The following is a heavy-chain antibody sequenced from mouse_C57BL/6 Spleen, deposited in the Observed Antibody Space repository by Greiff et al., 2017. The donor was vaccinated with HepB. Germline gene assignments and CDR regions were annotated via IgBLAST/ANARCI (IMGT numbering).Heavy chain of an antibody. V-gene: IGHV1-18*01. Sequence: EVKLMESGPELVKPGASVKIPCKASGYTFTDYNMDWVKQSHGKSLEWIGDINPNNGGTIYNQKFKGKATLTVDKSSSTAYMELRSLTSDDTAVYYCARSYDYDRFAYWGQGTLVTVSA. CDR2: INPNNGGT. CDR3: ARSYDYDRFAY. CDR1: GYTFTDYN. D-gene: IGHD2-4*01. J-gene: IGHJ3*01.